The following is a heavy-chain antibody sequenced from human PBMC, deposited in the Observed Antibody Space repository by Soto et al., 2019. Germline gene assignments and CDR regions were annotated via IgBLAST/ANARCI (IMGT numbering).Heavy chain of an antibody. Sequence: SGKVSCKASGGTFSSYAISWVRQAPGQGLEWMGGIIPIFGTANYAQKFQGRVTITADESTSTAYMELSSLRSEDTAVYYCARDLLSGRTGLYCYDSSGYYYYWGQGTLVTVSS. CDR2: IIPIFGTA. CDR1: GGTFSSYA. V-gene: IGHV1-69*13. CDR3: ARDLLSGRTGLYCYDSSGYYYY. D-gene: IGHD3-22*01. J-gene: IGHJ4*02.